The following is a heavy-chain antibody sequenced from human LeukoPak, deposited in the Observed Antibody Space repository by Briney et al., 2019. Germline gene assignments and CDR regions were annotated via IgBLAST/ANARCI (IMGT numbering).Heavy chain of an antibody. CDR2: VSGSGGST. CDR1: GFTFSSYA. Sequence: PGGSLRLPCAASGFTFSSYAMTWVRQAPGKGLEWVSAVSGSGGSTYYADSVKGRFTISRDNSKNTLYLQMNSLRAEDTAVYYCAKDVSYCSGGSCYVIVESYFDYWGQGTLVTVSS. D-gene: IGHD2-15*01. J-gene: IGHJ4*02. V-gene: IGHV3-23*01. CDR3: AKDVSYCSGGSCYVIVESYFDY.